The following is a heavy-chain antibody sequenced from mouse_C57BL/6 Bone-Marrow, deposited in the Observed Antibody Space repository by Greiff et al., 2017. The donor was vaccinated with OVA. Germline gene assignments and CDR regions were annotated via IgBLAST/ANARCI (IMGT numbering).Heavy chain of an antibody. CDR2: IYPGSGST. V-gene: IGHV1-55*01. D-gene: IGHD2-3*01. Sequence: VQLQQSGAELVKPGASVKMSCKASGYTFTSYWITWVKQRPGQGLEWIGDIYPGSGSTNYNEKFKSKATLTVDTSSSTAYMQLSSLTSEDSAVYYCARAHDGYYGGGLYWGQGTTLTVSS. CDR3: ARAHDGYYGGGLY. J-gene: IGHJ2*01. CDR1: GYTFTSYW.